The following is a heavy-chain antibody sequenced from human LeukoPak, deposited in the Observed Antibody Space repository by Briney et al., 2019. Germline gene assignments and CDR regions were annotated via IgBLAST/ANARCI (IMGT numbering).Heavy chain of an antibody. CDR1: GYTFSTYY. CDR3: ARVGYCSGGTCSPSQYLDY. V-gene: IGHV1-2*02. Sequence: ASVKVSCKTSGYTFSTYYIHWVRQASGQGLEWLGWINPYSGDTNAAQKFQGRVTITRDTSISTAYMELSRLTPDDTAVYFCARVGYCSGGTCSPSQYLDYWGQGTLVTVSS. J-gene: IGHJ4*02. CDR2: INPYSGDT. D-gene: IGHD2-15*01.